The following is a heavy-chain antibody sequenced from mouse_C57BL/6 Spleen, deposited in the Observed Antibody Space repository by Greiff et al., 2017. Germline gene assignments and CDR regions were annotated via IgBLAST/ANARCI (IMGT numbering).Heavy chain of an antibody. CDR3: ARWYYGSSSWCAY. J-gene: IGHJ3*01. CDR1: GYTFTSYW. D-gene: IGHD1-1*01. CDR2: IDPSDSYT. Sequence: QVQLQQPGAELVRPGTSVKLSCKASGYTFTSYWMHWVKQRPGQGLEWIGVIDPSDSYTNYNQKFKGKATLTVDTSSSTAYMQLSSLTSEDSAVYYCARWYYGSSSWCAYWGQGTLVTVSA. V-gene: IGHV1-59*01.